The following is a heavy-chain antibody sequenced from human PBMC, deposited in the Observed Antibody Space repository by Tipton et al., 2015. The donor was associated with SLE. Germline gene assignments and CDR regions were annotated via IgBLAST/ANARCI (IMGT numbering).Heavy chain of an antibody. CDR1: GASISTASYY. V-gene: IGHV4-4*07. J-gene: IGHJ4*02. CDR3: VVCSPSSCAYFDY. Sequence: TLSLTCSVSGASISTASYYWSWIRQPAGKGLEWIGRIYTGGNTKYNPSLGSRVTLSADASKAQFSLKLTSVTAADTAVYYCVVCSPSSCAYFDYWGQGRLVTVSS. CDR2: IYTGGNT. D-gene: IGHD2-2*01.